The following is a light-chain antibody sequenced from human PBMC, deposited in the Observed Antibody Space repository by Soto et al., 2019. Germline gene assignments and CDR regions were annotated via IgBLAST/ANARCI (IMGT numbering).Light chain of an antibody. J-gene: IGKJ4*01. CDR1: QSVSSSC. CDR2: GAS. CDR3: QQYDGSLGLT. V-gene: IGKV3-20*01. Sequence: EIVLTQSPGTLSLSPGERATLSCRASQSVSSSCLAWYQQKPGQAPRLLIYGASSRATGIPDRFSGSGSGTEFTLTISRLEPEDFAVYYCQQYDGSLGLTFRGGTKVEIK.